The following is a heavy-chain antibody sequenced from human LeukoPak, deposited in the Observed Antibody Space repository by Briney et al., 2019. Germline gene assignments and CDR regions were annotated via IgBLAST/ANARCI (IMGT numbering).Heavy chain of an antibody. Sequence: SETLSLTCTVSGGSISSYYWSWIRQPPGKGLEWIGEINHSGSTNYNPSLKSRVTISVDTSKNQFSLKLSSVTAADTAVYYCARRGFNWFDPWGQGTLVTVSS. CDR3: ARRGFNWFDP. CDR2: INHSGST. CDR1: GGSISSYY. J-gene: IGHJ5*02. V-gene: IGHV4-34*01.